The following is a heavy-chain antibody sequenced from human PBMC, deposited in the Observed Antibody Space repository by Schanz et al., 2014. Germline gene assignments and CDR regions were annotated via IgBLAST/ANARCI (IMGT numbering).Heavy chain of an antibody. V-gene: IGHV1-46*01. CDR3: AFDRDDAYDI. D-gene: IGHD3-9*01. CDR2: IYLSDGST. J-gene: IGHJ3*02. Sequence: QVQLVQSGAEMKKPGASVKVSCKASGYTFTRSGISWVRQAPGQGLEWMGRIYLSDGSTRYAQKFQGRVTVTRDTSTTTVYMDLSSLISEDTAVYYCAFDRDDAYDIWGQGTTVTVSS. CDR1: GYTFTRSG.